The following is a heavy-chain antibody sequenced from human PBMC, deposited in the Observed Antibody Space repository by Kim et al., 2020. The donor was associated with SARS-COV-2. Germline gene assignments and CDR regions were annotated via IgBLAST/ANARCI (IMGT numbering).Heavy chain of an antibody. Sequence: SETLSLTCAVYGGSFSGYYWSWIRQPPGKGLEWIGEINHSGSTNYNPSLKSRVTISVDTSKNQFSLKLSSVTAADTAVYYCARVPGEWLRRGGMDVWGQGTTVTVSS. CDR1: GGSFSGYY. J-gene: IGHJ6*02. D-gene: IGHD5-12*01. V-gene: IGHV4-34*01. CDR3: ARVPGEWLRRGGMDV. CDR2: INHSGST.